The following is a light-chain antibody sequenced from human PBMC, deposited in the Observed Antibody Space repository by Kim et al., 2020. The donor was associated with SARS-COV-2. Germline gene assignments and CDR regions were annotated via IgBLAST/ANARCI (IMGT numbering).Light chain of an antibody. J-gene: IGLJ2*01. V-gene: IGLV1-51*01. CDR2: DNN. Sequence: GQKVTISCSGSSFNIGNNYISWYQQRPGTAPKLLIYDNNQRPSGIPDRFSGSKSGTSATLDITGLQTGDEADYYCATWDSSLSAGLFGGGTQLTVL. CDR1: SFNIGNNY. CDR3: ATWDSSLSAGL.